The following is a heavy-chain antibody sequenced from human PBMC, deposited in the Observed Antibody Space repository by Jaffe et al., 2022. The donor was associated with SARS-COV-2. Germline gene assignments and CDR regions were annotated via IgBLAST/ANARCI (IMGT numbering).Heavy chain of an antibody. CDR2: IHSSGST. J-gene: IGHJ4*02. CDR3: ARGGASSKYFDS. Sequence: QVQLQQSGPGLVKPSETLSLTCTVSSGSLSNDYWSWIRQPPGKGLEWIAYIHSSGSTNYNPSLKSRVSISVDTSKNQFSLKLTSMTAADTAVYYCARGGASSKYFDSWGQGTLVTVSS. V-gene: IGHV4-59*01. D-gene: IGHD6-6*01. CDR1: SGSLSNDY.